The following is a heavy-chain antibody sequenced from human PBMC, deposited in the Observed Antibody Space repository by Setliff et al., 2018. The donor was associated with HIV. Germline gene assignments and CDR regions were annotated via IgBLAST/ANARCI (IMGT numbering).Heavy chain of an antibody. V-gene: IGHV3-30*02. CDR3: AKALAGAVAGALAY. J-gene: IGHJ4*02. Sequence: GSLRLSCAASGFSFSSYDMHWVRQAPGKGLEWVTFIRFDGSNKYSADSVKGRFTISRDNAKNSLYLQMNSLRAEDTALYYCAKALAGAVAGALAYWGQGTLVTV. D-gene: IGHD6-19*01. CDR2: IRFDGSNK. CDR1: GFSFSSYD.